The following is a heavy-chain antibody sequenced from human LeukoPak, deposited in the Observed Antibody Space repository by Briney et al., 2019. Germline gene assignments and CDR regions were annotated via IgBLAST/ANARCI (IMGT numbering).Heavy chain of an antibody. CDR3: ARDRYASSEYYYY. CDR2: INPKSGGT. CDR1: GYTFTGYY. Sequence: ASVKVSCKASGYTFTGYYMHWVRQAPGQGLEWMGWINPKSGGTNYAQKFQGRVTMSRDTSISTAYMELSRLTSDDTAVYYCARDRYASSEYYYYWGQGTLVTVSS. V-gene: IGHV1-2*02. J-gene: IGHJ4*02. D-gene: IGHD3-22*01.